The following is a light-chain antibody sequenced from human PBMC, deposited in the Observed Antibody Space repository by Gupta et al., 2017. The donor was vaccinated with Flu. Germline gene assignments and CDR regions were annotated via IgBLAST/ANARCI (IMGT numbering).Light chain of an antibody. CDR3: EAGESTYNNKEV. Sequence: QSVRAEPPSASGTPVHTVTISCSGSDSNIGSNTVNWYQQVPGKSPKLLIYGNNQRPSGFPARCSGSNSGNSASLAITGRQSDDEAEYYCEAGESTYNNKEVFGGGTKLTVL. V-gene: IGLV1-44*01. J-gene: IGLJ2*01. CDR2: GNN. CDR1: DSNIGSNT.